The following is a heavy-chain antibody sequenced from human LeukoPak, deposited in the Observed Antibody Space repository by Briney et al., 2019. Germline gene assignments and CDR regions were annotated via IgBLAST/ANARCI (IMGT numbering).Heavy chain of an antibody. V-gene: IGHV5-51*01. CDR2: IYPGDSDT. CDR3: ARSPYGQGRYFQH. CDR1: GYSFTSYW. D-gene: IGHD4-17*01. J-gene: IGHJ1*01. Sequence: GEPLKISCKGSGYSFTSYWIGWVRQMPGKGLEWMGIIYPGDSDTRYSPSFQGQVTISADKSISTAYLQWSSLKASDTAMYYCARSPYGQGRYFQHWGQGTLVTVSS.